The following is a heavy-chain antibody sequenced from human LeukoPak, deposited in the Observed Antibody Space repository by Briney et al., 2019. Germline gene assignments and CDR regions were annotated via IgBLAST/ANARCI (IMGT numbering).Heavy chain of an antibody. J-gene: IGHJ6*02. CDR3: ARVGGWSSTNFYYYYGMDV. D-gene: IGHD2-2*01. CDR1: GGSVSSGSYY. Sequence: SETLSLTCTVSGGSVSSGSYYWSWIRQPPGKGLEWIGYIYYSGSTNYNPSLKSRVTISVDTSKNQFSLKLSSVTAADTAVYYCARVGGWSSTNFYYYYGMDVWGQGTTVTVSS. V-gene: IGHV4-61*01. CDR2: IYYSGST.